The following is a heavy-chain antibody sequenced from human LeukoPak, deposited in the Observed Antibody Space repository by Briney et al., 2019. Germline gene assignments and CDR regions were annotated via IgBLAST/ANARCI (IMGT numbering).Heavy chain of an antibody. CDR2: IWYDGSNK. D-gene: IGHD2-15*01. V-gene: IGHV3-33*01. Sequence: PGGSLRLSCAASGFTFSSYGMHWVRQAPGKGLEWVAVIWYDGSNKYYADSVKGRFTISRDNSKNTLYLQMNSLRAEDTAVYYCAREWGYCSGGSCYGGAYFDYWGQGTLVTVSS. CDR1: GFTFSSYG. J-gene: IGHJ4*02. CDR3: AREWGYCSGGSCYGGAYFDY.